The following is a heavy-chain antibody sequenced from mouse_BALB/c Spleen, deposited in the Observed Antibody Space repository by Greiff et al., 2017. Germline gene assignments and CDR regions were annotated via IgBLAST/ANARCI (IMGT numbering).Heavy chain of an antibody. CDR2: ISSGGST. V-gene: IGHV5-6-5*01. CDR1: GFTFSSYA. D-gene: IGHD2-10*01. J-gene: IGHJ4*01. Sequence: EVHLVESGGGLVKPGGSLKLSCAASGFTFSSYAMSWVRQTPEKRLEWVASISSGGSTYYPDSVKGRFTISRDNARNILYLQMSSLRSEDTAMYYCARRAYYGNYVYAMDYWGQGTSVTVSS. CDR3: ARRAYYGNYVYAMDY.